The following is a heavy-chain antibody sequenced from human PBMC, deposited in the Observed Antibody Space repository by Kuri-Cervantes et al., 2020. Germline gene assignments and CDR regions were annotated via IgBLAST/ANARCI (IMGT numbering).Heavy chain of an antibody. CDR3: ARDGLGYCSGGSCYRGYYFDY. CDR2: INHSGST. D-gene: IGHD2-15*01. Sequence: SETLSLTCAVYGGSFSGYYWSWIRQPPGKGLEWIGEINHSGSTNYNPSLKSRVTISVDKSKNQFSLKLSSVTAADTAVYYCARDGLGYCSGGSCYRGYYFDYWGQGTLVTVSS. J-gene: IGHJ4*02. V-gene: IGHV4-34*01. CDR1: GGSFSGYY.